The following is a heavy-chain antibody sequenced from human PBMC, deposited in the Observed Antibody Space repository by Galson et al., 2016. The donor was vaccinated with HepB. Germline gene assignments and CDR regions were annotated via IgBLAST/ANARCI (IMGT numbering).Heavy chain of an antibody. J-gene: IGHJ6*03. CDR2: ISGASGTT. CDR3: AKARGFNTYYYYYMDV. D-gene: IGHD3-10*01. Sequence: SLRLSCAASGFTFSSYAMAWVRQAPGKGLEWVSGISGASGTTLYADSVKGRFTMSRDNSRDALYLEMNTLRVEDTAVYFCAKARGFNTYYYYYMDVWGKGTTVTVSS. CDR1: GFTFSSYA. V-gene: IGHV3-23*01.